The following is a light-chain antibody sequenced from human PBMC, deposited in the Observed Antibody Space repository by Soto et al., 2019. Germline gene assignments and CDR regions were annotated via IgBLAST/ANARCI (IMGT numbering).Light chain of an antibody. CDR3: QQRSNWPPIT. CDR2: DAS. Sequence: EIVLTQSRNTLGLSPVEMSALACRSSQSVSSYLAWYQQKPGQAPRLLIYDASNRATGIPARFSGSGSGTDFTLTISSLEPEDFAVYYCQQRSNWPPITFGQGTRLEI. CDR1: QSVSSY. J-gene: IGKJ5*01. V-gene: IGKV3-11*01.